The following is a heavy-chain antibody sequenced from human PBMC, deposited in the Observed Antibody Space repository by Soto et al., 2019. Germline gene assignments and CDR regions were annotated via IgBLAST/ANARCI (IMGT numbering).Heavy chain of an antibody. CDR1: GGSISSYC. Sequence: SETLSLTCTVSGGSISSYCWSWIRQPPGKGLEWIGYIYYSGSTNYNPSLKSRVTISVDTSKNQFSLKLSSVTAADTAVYYCARDSRTMRYYYYYYYMDVWGKGTTVTVSS. J-gene: IGHJ6*03. D-gene: IGHD2-8*01. V-gene: IGHV4-59*01. CDR2: IYYSGST. CDR3: ARDSRTMRYYYYYYYMDV.